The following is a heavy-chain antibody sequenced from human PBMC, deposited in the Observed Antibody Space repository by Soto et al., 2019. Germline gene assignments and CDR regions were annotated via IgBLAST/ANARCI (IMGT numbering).Heavy chain of an antibody. CDR1: GFTFRSYG. CDR2: ISYDGSNT. Sequence: GGSQRLSCVASGFTFRSYGRHWVRQAPGKGLEWVANISYDGSNTYYADSVRGRFTISRDNSKNTLYLQMNDLRAEDTAIYFCARDPRNKGLDPWGPGTLVTVSS. V-gene: IGHV3-30*03. CDR3: ARDPRNKGLDP. J-gene: IGHJ5*02. D-gene: IGHD4-4*01.